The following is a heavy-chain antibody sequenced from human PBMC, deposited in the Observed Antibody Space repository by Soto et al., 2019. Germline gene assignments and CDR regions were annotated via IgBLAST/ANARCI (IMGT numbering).Heavy chain of an antibody. J-gene: IGHJ6*03. CDR1: GFTFSSYW. CDR3: ARGLRGWYYYYYMDV. Sequence: GGSLRLSCAASGFTFSSYWMSWVRQAPGKGLEWVANIKQDGSEKYYVDSVKGRFTISRDNAKNSLYLQMNSLRAEDTAVYYCARGLRGWYYYYYMDVWGKGTTVTVSS. D-gene: IGHD6-19*01. V-gene: IGHV3-7*03. CDR2: IKQDGSEK.